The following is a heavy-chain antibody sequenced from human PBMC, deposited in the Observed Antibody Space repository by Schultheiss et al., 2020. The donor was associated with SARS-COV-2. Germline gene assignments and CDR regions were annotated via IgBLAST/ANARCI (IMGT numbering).Heavy chain of an antibody. CDR1: GFTFSSYA. D-gene: IGHD3-10*02. V-gene: IGHV3-74*01. CDR2: INSDGSST. J-gene: IGHJ4*02. Sequence: GESLKISCAASGFTFSSYAMSWVRQAPGKGLVWVSRINSDGSSTSYADSVKGRFTISRDNAKNTLYLQMNSLRAEDTAVYYCARGHSITMSNWGQGTLVTVSS. CDR3: ARGHSITMSN.